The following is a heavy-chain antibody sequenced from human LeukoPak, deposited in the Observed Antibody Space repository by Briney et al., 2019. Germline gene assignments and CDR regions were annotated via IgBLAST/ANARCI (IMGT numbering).Heavy chain of an antibody. D-gene: IGHD2/OR15-2a*01. V-gene: IGHV4-39*01. J-gene: IGHJ6*03. CDR2: VYYRGTT. CDR1: GGSISSGSYY. Sequence: SETLSLTCTVSGGSISSGSYYSGWIRQPPGKGLEWVGSVYYRGTTYYSPSLESRVTISVDTSKSQFSLKLSSVTAADTAVYYCATGSSIYHYYYYMDVWGKGTTVTVSS. CDR3: ATGSSIYHYYYYMDV.